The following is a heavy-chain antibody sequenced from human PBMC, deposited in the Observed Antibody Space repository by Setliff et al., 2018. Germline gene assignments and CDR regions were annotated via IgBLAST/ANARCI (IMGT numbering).Heavy chain of an antibody. CDR1: GGTFSSYS. CDR2: TIPIFGTT. D-gene: IGHD3-22*01. J-gene: IGHJ6*03. Sequence: SVKVSCKASGGTFSSYSISWVRQAPGQGLEWMGGTIPIFGTTDYAQKFRGRVTIITDESTSTAFMQLSSLRSEDTAVYYCVREGVDSRSSTDYRYYMDVWGKGTTVTVSS. V-gene: IGHV1-69*05. CDR3: VREGVDSRSSTDYRYYMDV.